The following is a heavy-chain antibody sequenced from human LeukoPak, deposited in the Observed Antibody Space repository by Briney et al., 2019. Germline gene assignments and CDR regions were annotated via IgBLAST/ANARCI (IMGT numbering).Heavy chain of an antibody. CDR1: GFTFSNYA. Sequence: PGGSLRLSCAASGFTFSNYAMSWVRQAPGKGLEWVSAISGSGGSTYYADSVKGRFTISRDNSKNTLYLQMNSLRAEDTAVYYCAKDRGGITIFGVVIRWGQGTLVTVSS. V-gene: IGHV3-23*01. D-gene: IGHD3-3*01. CDR2: ISGSGGST. J-gene: IGHJ4*02. CDR3: AKDRGGITIFGVVIR.